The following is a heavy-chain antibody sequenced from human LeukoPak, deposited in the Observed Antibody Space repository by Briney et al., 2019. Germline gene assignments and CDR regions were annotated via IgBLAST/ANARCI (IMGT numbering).Heavy chain of an antibody. CDR1: GFTFSSYA. V-gene: IGHV3-23*01. D-gene: IGHD1-14*01. CDR2: FGTGSDDT. J-gene: IGHJ4*02. Sequence: PAGGSLRLSCAASGFTFSSYAMSWVRQAPGKGLEWVSSFGTGSDDTYYADSVKGRFIISRDNSKNTLYLQINSLRGEDTAIYYCAKNLPGRPFDHWGQGALVTVSS. CDR3: AKNLPGRPFDH.